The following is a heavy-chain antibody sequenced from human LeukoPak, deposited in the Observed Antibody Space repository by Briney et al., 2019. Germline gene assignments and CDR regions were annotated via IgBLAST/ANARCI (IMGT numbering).Heavy chain of an antibody. Sequence: GGSLRLSCAASGFTFSDYWIHWVRRAPGKGLVWVSRINTDGSITNYADSVKGRFSISRDNVKNTLYLQMSSLRAEDTAVYYCARDRGPRTGFMVREAYDYWGQGTLVTVSS. CDR2: INTDGSIT. CDR3: ARDRGPRTGFMVREAYDY. J-gene: IGHJ4*02. D-gene: IGHD3-10*01. CDR1: GFTFSDYW. V-gene: IGHV3-74*01.